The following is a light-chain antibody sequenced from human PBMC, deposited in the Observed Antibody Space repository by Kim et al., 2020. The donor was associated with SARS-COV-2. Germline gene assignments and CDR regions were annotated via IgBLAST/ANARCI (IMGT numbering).Light chain of an antibody. CDR1: SSDVGGYNY. CDR2: DVS. Sequence: GQSVTIACPGTSSDVGGYNYVSWYQQHPGKAPKLMIYDVSKRPSGVPDRFSGSKSGNTASLTISGLQAEDEADYYCCSYAGSYTWVFGGGTKLTVL. CDR3: CSYAGSYTWV. V-gene: IGLV2-11*01. J-gene: IGLJ3*02.